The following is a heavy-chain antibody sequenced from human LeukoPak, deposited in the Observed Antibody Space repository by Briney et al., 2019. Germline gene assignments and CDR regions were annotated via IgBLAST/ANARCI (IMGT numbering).Heavy chain of an antibody. Sequence: GRSLRLSCAASGFTFDDYAMHWVRQAPGKGLEWVSGISWNSGSIGYADSVKGRFTISRDDSKNTAYLQMNSLKTEDTAVYYCTSRYDSSGYYYELTNWFDPWGQGTLVTVSS. J-gene: IGHJ5*02. V-gene: IGHV3-9*01. D-gene: IGHD3-22*01. CDR2: ISWNSGSI. CDR3: TSRYDSSGYYYELTNWFDP. CDR1: GFTFDDYA.